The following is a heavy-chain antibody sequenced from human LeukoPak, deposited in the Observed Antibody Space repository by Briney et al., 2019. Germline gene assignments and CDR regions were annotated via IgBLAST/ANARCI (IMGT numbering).Heavy chain of an antibody. CDR2: ISSSSSYI. V-gene: IGHV3-21*01. CDR1: GFTFSSYS. J-gene: IGHJ4*02. CDR3: ARPRAVAGGGYDY. Sequence: PGGSLRLSCAASGFTFSSYSMNWVRQAPGKGLEWVSSISSSSSYIYYADSVKGRFSISRGNAKNSLYLQMNSLRAEDTAVYYCARPRAVAGGGYDYWGQGTLVTVSS. D-gene: IGHD6-19*01.